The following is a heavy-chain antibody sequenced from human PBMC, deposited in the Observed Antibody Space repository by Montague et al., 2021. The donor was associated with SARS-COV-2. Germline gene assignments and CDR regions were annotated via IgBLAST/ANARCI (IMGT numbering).Heavy chain of an antibody. CDR2: VYSSGST. CDR1: GDSITGYY. V-gene: IGHV4-59*12. Sequence: SETLSLTCSVSGDSITGYYWSWIRLPPGKGLEWIGYVYSSGSTSYNPSLKSRVIISVESAKNQISLTLNSATAADTAVYYCARGHGYGSSWFYWGQGTLIFVSS. J-gene: IGHJ4*02. D-gene: IGHD6-13*01. CDR3: ARGHGYGSSWFY.